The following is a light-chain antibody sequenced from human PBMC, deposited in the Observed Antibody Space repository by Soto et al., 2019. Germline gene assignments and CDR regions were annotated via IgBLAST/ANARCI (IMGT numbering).Light chain of an antibody. CDR3: MQRMKFPYT. CDR2: TLY. J-gene: IGKJ2*01. Sequence: DIMVTQTPRSLPVTPGEPASISCRSSQSLLDSYDGHTYLAWHLQKPGQSPQLLIYTLYYRASGVPGRFSGSGSGTEFTIKISGVEAGDVGVYYCMQRMKFPYTFGQWTKLAIK. V-gene: IGKV2-40*01. CDR1: QSLLDSYDGHTY.